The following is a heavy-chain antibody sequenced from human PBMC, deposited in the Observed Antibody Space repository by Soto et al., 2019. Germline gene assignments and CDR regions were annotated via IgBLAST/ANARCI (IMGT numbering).Heavy chain of an antibody. CDR3: ARTGQWLVRGAFDI. V-gene: IGHV1-18*01. CDR1: GGTLSSYT. CDR2: ISAYNGNT. J-gene: IGHJ3*02. Sequence: ASVKGSCKASGGTLSSYTVSWVRQAHGQGLEWMGWISAYNGNTNYAQKLQGRVTMTTDTSTSTAYMELRSLRSDDTAVYYCARTGQWLVRGAFDIWGQGTMVTVSS. D-gene: IGHD6-19*01.